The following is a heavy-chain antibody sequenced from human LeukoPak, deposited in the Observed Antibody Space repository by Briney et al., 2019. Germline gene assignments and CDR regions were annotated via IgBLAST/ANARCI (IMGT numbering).Heavy chain of an antibody. CDR3: ARAQLRYFDWTYGMDV. V-gene: IGHV4-31*03. Sequence: PSETLSLTCTVSGGSISSGGYYWSWIRQHPGKGLEWIGYIYYSGSTYYNPSLKSRVTISVDTSKNQFSLKLSSVTAADTAVYYCARAQLRYFDWTYGMDVWGQGTTVTVSS. CDR1: GGSISSGGYY. CDR2: IYYSGST. D-gene: IGHD3-9*01. J-gene: IGHJ6*02.